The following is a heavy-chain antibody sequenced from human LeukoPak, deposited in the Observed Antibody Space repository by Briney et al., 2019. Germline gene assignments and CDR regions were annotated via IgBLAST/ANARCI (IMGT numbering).Heavy chain of an antibody. J-gene: IGHJ4*02. CDR1: GFTFSSYA. D-gene: IGHD4-17*01. CDR2: LSHDGTTA. V-gene: IGHV3-30*04. Sequence: GGSLRLSCAASGFTFSSYAMHWVRQAPGKGLEWLAYLSHDGTTAYYANSVKGRLTISRDNSKNTLFLQLSSLRIEDTAVYYCAREGQRLRVDYWGQGTLVTVSS. CDR3: AREGQRLRVDY.